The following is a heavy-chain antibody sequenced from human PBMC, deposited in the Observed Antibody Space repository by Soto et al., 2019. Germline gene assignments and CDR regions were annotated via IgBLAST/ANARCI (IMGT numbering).Heavy chain of an antibody. V-gene: IGHV4-59*01. Sequence: ETLSLTCTVSGGSISSYYWSWIRQPPGKGLEWIGYIYYSGSTNYNPSLKSRVTISVDTSKNQFSLKLSSVTAADTAVYYCARAYNWNDGSFDYWGQGTLVTVSS. CDR1: GGSISSYY. D-gene: IGHD1-20*01. CDR3: ARAYNWNDGSFDY. J-gene: IGHJ4*02. CDR2: IYYSGST.